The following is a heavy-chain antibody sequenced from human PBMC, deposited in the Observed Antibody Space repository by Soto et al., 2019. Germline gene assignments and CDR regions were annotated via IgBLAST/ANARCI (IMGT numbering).Heavy chain of an antibody. D-gene: IGHD2-21*02. CDR1: GGTFSSYT. CDR3: ARETYCGGDCYSAPPDY. J-gene: IGHJ4*02. Sequence: SVKVSCKASGGTFSSYTISWVRQAPGQGLEWMGRIIPIFGTANYAQKFQGRVTITADESTSTAYMELSSLRSEDTAVYYCARETYCGGDCYSAPPDYWGQGTLVTVSS. V-gene: IGHV1-69*13. CDR2: IIPIFGTA.